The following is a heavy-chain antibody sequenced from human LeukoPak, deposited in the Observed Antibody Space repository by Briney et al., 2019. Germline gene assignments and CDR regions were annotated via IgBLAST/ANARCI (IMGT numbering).Heavy chain of an antibody. Sequence: PSETLSLTCTVSGGSISSGDYYWSWIRQPPGTGLEWIGYIYYSGSTYYNPSLKSRVTISVDTSKNQFSLKLSSVTAADTAVYYCAAGSGGDYFDYWGQGTLVTVSS. V-gene: IGHV4-30-4*01. D-gene: IGHD3-10*01. CDR3: AAGSGGDYFDY. CDR1: GGSISSGDYY. CDR2: IYYSGST. J-gene: IGHJ4*02.